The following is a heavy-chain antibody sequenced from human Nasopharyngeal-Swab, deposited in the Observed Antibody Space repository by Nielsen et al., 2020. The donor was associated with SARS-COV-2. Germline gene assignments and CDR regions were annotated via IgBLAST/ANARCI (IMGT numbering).Heavy chain of an antibody. CDR2: ISSSSSTK. Sequence: LRQPPGKGLEWVSYISSSSSTKYYADSVKGRFTISRDNAKNSLYLQMNSLRDEDTAVYYCARDAIVVVPAAIQYWGQGTLVTVSS. V-gene: IGHV3-11*04. J-gene: IGHJ4*02. CDR3: ARDAIVVVPAAIQY. D-gene: IGHD2-2*02.